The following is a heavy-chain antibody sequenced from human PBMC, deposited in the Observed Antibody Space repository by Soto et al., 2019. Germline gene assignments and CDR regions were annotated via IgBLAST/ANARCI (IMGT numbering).Heavy chain of an antibody. D-gene: IGHD3-10*01. J-gene: IGHJ6*02. CDR2: ISAYNGNT. V-gene: IGHV1-18*01. CDR1: GYTFSNDG. CDR3: ARGGPTSADYYYGMDV. Sequence: QVQLVQSGAEVRRPGASVKVSCKASGYTFSNDGINWVRQAPGQGLEGMGWISAYNGNTEYAQNFQGSVTMPTATSTSTAYMEPRSLRSDDTAVYSCARGGPTSADYYYGMDVWGLGTTVTVSS.